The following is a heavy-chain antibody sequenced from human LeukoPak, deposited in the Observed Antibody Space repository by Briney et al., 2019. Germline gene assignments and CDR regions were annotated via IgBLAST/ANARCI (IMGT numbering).Heavy chain of an antibody. CDR3: AKSGTIAARRGFDY. Sequence: GGSLRLSCAASGFTFSDYAMSWVRQAPGKGLEWVSAISGAGGSTYCADSVKGRFTISRDNSKSTLYLQMNSPRAEDTALYYCAKSGTIAARRGFDYWGQGTLVTVSS. CDR2: ISGAGGST. V-gene: IGHV3-23*01. D-gene: IGHD6-6*01. J-gene: IGHJ4*02. CDR1: GFTFSDYA.